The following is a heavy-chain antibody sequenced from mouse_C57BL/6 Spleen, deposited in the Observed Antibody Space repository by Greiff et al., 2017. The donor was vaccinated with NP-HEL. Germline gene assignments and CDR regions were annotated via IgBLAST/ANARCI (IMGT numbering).Heavy chain of an antibody. D-gene: IGHD1-1*01. CDR3: ASAAGSSPWYFDV. CDR2: IDPSDSYT. V-gene: IGHV1-59*01. CDR1: GYTFTSYW. J-gene: IGHJ1*03. Sequence: QVQLQQPGAELVRPGTSVKLSCKASGYTFTSYWMHWVKQRPGQGLEWIGVIDPSDSYTNYNQKFKGKATLTVDTSSSTAYMQLSSLTSEDSAVYYCASAAGSSPWYFDVWGTGTTVTVSS.